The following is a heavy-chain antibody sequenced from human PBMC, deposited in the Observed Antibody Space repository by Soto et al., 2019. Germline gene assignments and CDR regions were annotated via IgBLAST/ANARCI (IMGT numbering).Heavy chain of an antibody. CDR3: ARPRGQYQLRDDAFDI. CDR1: GYSFTSYW. D-gene: IGHD2-2*01. CDR2: IYPGDSDT. V-gene: IGHV5-51*01. Sequence: PGESLKISCKGSGYSFTSYWIGWVRQMPGKGLEWMGIIYPGDSDTRYSPSFQGQVTISADKSISTAYLQWSSLKASDTAMYYCARPRGQYQLRDDAFDIWRQGTMVPVSS. J-gene: IGHJ3*02.